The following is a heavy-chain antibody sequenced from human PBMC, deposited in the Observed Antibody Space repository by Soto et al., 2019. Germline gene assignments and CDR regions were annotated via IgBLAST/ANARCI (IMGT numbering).Heavy chain of an antibody. CDR1: GFIFNRFA. CDR3: ARAPYGSGRYYPNY. J-gene: IGHJ4*01. CDR2: ISTSGSST. Sequence: GGSLRLSCAASGFIFNRFAMSWVRQTPGKGLEWVSLISTSGSSTYYADSVKGRFTISRDNSKNTLYLQMDSLRAEDTALYYCARAPYGSGRYYPNYWGRNPGHRLL. V-gene: IGHV3-23*01. D-gene: IGHD3-10*01.